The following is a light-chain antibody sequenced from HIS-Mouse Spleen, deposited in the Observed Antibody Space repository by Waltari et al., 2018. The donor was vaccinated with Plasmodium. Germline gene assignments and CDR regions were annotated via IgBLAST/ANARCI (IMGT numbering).Light chain of an antibody. V-gene: IGLV3-25*03. J-gene: IGLJ2*01. CDR1: ALPKQY. Sequence: SYELTQPPSVSVSPGQTARITCSGDALPKQYAYWYQQKPGQAPALVIYKDSDRPSGSHERLSGSSSWKTVTLHISGVQAEDEADYYCQSADSSGTYVVFGGGTKLTVL. CDR3: QSADSSGTYVV. CDR2: KDS.